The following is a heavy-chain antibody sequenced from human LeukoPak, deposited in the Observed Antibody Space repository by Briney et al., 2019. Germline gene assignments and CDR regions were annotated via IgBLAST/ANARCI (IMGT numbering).Heavy chain of an antibody. D-gene: IGHD1-26*01. CDR3: AGLDGSYLDY. J-gene: IGHJ4*02. Sequence: PSETLSLTCTVSGYSISSGYYWGWIRQPPGKGLEWIGSIYHSGSTYYNPSLKSRVTISVGTSKNQFSLKLSSVTAADTAAYYCAGLDGSYLDYWGQGTLVTVSS. CDR2: IYHSGST. CDR1: GYSISSGYY. V-gene: IGHV4-38-2*02.